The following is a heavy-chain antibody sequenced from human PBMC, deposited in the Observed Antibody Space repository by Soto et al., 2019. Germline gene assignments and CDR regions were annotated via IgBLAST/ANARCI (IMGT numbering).Heavy chain of an antibody. J-gene: IGHJ4*02. V-gene: IGHV4-39*01. CDR1: GGSFSSSNYY. D-gene: IGHD4-17*01. CDR3: ARRGGGDSLFDS. Sequence: QLHLQESGPGLVEPSETLSLTCTVSGGSFSSSNYYWGWIRQPPGKGLEWIGNIVYGGGSGVAYYSPSLKSRVTISVDTSKNQFSLNMRSLTAADTAVYFCARRGGGDSLFDSWGQGKLVTVSS. CDR2: IVYGGGSGVA.